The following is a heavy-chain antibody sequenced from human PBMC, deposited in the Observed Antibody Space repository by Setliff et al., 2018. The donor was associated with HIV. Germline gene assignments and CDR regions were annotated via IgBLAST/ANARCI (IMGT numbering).Heavy chain of an antibody. CDR2: INHSGSS. J-gene: IGHJ3*02. Sequence: SETLSLTCSVFGGSFSGYYWSWIRQLPGKELEWIGEINHSGSSKYNPSLQSRVTISVDTSKNQFSLKVNSVTAADSAVYYCVRCSNRNYVTNAFDIWGQGTTVTVSS. CDR1: GGSFSGYY. CDR3: VRCSNRNYVTNAFDI. D-gene: IGHD1-7*01. V-gene: IGHV4-34*01.